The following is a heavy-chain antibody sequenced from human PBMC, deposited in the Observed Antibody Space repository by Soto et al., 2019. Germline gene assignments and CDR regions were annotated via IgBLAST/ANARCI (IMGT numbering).Heavy chain of an antibody. V-gene: IGHV1-69*04. CDR2: A. J-gene: IGHJ4*02. CDR3: ARGPLVVLNYFES. Sequence: ARHAQNFRARLTISADKSTSTAYMELSSLTSDDTAMYFCARGPLVVLNYFESWGQGTLVTVSS.